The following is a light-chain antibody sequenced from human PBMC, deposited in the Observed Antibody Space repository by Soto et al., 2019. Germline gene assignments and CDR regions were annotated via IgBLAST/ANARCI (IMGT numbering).Light chain of an antibody. Sequence: QSALTQPASVSGSPGQSITISCTGTSSDVGGYNYVSWYQQHPGKAPKLMIYDVSNRPSGVSNRFSGSKSGNTASLTISGLQAEDEADYFGSSYTSSSTYVFGTGTKVTVL. CDR2: DVS. CDR3: SSYTSSSTYV. CDR1: SSDVGGYNY. J-gene: IGLJ1*01. V-gene: IGLV2-14*01.